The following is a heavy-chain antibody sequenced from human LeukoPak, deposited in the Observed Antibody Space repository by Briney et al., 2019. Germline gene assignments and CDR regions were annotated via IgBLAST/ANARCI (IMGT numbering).Heavy chain of an antibody. CDR1: GGSIREYY. CDR2: IYDSGST. J-gene: IGHJ3*02. D-gene: IGHD3-10*01. CDR3: ARELVRGVIGAFDI. Sequence: PSETLSLTCTVSGGSIREYYLSWIRQPPGKGLEWIGYIYDSGSTNYNPSLKSRVTISVDTSKNHFSLELSSVTAADTAVYYCARELVRGVIGAFDIWGQGTMVTVSS. V-gene: IGHV4-59*01.